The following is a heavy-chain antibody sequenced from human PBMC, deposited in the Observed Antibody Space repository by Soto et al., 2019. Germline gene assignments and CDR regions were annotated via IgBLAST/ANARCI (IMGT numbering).Heavy chain of an antibody. CDR2: TYYRSKWYN. V-gene: IGHV6-1*01. D-gene: IGHD1-26*01. J-gene: IGHJ4*02. Sequence: SQPLALTCAISEDSVSSNTAAWNWIRQSPSRGLEWLGRTYYRSKWYNDYAVSVKSRITINPDTSKNQFSLHLNSVTPEDTALYYCVRDVGFDFDYWGQGTLVTVSS. CDR3: VRDVGFDFDY. CDR1: EDSVSSNTAA.